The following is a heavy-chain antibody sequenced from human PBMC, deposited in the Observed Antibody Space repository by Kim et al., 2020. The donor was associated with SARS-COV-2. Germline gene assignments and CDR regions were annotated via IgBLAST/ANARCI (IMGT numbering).Heavy chain of an antibody. D-gene: IGHD6-13*01. Sequence: GDNKRYADSVEGWLTISRDNSKNGMYLQMSNLRAEDTAIYYCANPRQPDYWGQGTLVTVSS. CDR3: ANPRQPDY. V-gene: IGHV3-23*01. J-gene: IGHJ4*02. CDR2: GDNK.